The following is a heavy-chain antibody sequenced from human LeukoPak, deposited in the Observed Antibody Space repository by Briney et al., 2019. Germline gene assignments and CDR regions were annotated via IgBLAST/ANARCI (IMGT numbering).Heavy chain of an antibody. D-gene: IGHD6-6*01. CDR3: ARKTDTSSDFADY. CDR1: GFTFSTYW. CDR2: ISIDGSIT. V-gene: IGHV3-74*01. Sequence: QPGGSLRLSCAASGFTFSTYWMHWVRQAPGKGLVWVSRISIDGSITTYADSVKGRFTISRDNAKNTLFLQMNSLRAEDTAVYYCARKTDTSSDFADYWGQGTLVTVSS. J-gene: IGHJ4*02.